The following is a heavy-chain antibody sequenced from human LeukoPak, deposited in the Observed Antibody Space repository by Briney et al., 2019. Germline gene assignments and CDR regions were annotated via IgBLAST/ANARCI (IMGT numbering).Heavy chain of an antibody. V-gene: IGHV3-23*01. J-gene: IGHJ4*02. D-gene: IGHD5-18*01. CDR3: AKDTQPGYSYGHTALDY. CDR1: GFTFSSYA. Sequence: GGSLRLSCAASGFTFSSYAMSWVRQAPGKGLEWVSAISGSGGSTYYADSVKGRFTISRDNSKNTLYLQMNSLRAEDTAVYYCAKDTQPGYSYGHTALDYWGQGTLVTVSS. CDR2: ISGSGGST.